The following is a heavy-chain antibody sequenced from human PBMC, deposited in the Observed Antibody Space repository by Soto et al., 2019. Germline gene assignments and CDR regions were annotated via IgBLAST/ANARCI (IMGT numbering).Heavy chain of an antibody. J-gene: IGHJ5*02. V-gene: IGHV4-31*03. CDR3: ARLTYYDFWSGYYNPNWFDP. D-gene: IGHD3-3*01. Sequence: QVQLQESGPGLVKPSQTLSLTCTVSGGSISSGGYYWSWIRQHPGKDLEWIGYIYYSGSTYYNPSLKSRVTISVDTSKNQFSLKLSSVTAADTAVYYCARLTYYDFWSGYYNPNWFDPWGQGTLVTVSS. CDR2: IYYSGST. CDR1: GGSISSGGYY.